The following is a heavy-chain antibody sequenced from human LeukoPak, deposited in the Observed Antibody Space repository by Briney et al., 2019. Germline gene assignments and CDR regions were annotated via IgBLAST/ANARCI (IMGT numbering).Heavy chain of an antibody. V-gene: IGHV1-2*02. D-gene: IGHD6-13*01. J-gene: IGHJ4*02. CDR3: ARGEGDSSSWPLNY. Sequence: SVRVSFKPSVYIFTRYDMHSVRESPRHRREWMGWINPNSGGKKYAEEFQGRVTMTRDTFISTAYMELSRLPSDDTAVYYCARGEGDSSSWPLNYWGQGTLVPVSS. CDR1: VYIFTRYD. CDR2: INPNSGGK.